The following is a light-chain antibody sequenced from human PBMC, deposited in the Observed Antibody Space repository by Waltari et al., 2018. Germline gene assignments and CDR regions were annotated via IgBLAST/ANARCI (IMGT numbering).Light chain of an antibody. V-gene: IGLV2-14*03. CDR1: SSDIGIYNH. Sequence: QSALTQPASVSGSPGQSITIPCTGTSSDIGIYNHFSWYQPHPGQAPRLMIYEVSDRPSGISNRFSGSKSGDTASLTISGLQAEEEADYYCSSYTTSSSWVFGGGTKLTVL. J-gene: IGLJ3*02. CDR2: EVS. CDR3: SSYTTSSSWV.